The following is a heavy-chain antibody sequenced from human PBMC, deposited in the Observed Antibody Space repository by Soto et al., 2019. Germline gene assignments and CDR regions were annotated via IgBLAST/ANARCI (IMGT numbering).Heavy chain of an antibody. J-gene: IGHJ4*02. D-gene: IGHD6-6*01. V-gene: IGHV3-33*01. CDR2: IWYDGSNK. Sequence: GSLRLSCAASGFTFSSYGMHWVRQAPGKGLEWVAVIWYDGSNKYYADSVKGRFTISRDNSKNTLYLQMNSLRAEDTAVYYCARAVYSSSPWYFGYWGQGTLVTVSS. CDR1: GFTFSSYG. CDR3: ARAVYSSSPWYFGY.